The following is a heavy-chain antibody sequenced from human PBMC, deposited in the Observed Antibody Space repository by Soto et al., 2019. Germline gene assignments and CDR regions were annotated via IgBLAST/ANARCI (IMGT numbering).Heavy chain of an antibody. J-gene: IGHJ4*02. V-gene: IGHV3-23*01. Sequence: EVQLLESGGGLEQPGGSLRLSCVGSGHTFHNYAMTWVRQAPGKGLEWVSGISGSGGSTYYADSVMGRFTISRDDSKNTRYLQMNSLRAEDTAVYYCAKVSRGIGVGPAAENWGQGTLVTVSS. CDR2: ISGSGGST. D-gene: IGHD2-2*01. CDR1: GHTFHNYA. CDR3: AKVSRGIGVGPAAEN.